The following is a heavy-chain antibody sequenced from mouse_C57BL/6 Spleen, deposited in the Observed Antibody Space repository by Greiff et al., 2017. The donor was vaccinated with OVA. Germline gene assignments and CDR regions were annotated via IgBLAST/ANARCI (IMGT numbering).Heavy chain of an antibody. CDR3: ARNGNQLYYFDY. D-gene: IGHD2-1*01. J-gene: IGHJ2*01. Sequence: QVQLKESGAELVKPGASVKISCKASGYAFSSYWMNWVKQRPGKGLEWIGQIYPGDGDTNYNGKFKGKATLTADKSSSTAYMQLSRLTSEDSAVYFCARNGNQLYYFDYWGQGTTLTVSS. CDR2: IYPGDGDT. V-gene: IGHV1-80*01. CDR1: GYAFSSYW.